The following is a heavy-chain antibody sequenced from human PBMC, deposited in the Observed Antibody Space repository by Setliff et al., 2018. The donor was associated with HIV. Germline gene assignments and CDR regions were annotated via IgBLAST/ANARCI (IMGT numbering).Heavy chain of an antibody. CDR1: GDSITSRPY. V-gene: IGHV4-4*07. CDR3: ARGPPGSSIGWYVGY. D-gene: IGHD6-19*01. Sequence: SETLSLTCTVSGDSITSRPYWTWVRQPAGKGLEWIGRIYTSGSTNYNPSLKSRVTISVDTSKNQFSLRLSSVIAADTAVYYCARGPPGSSIGWYVGYWGQGTLVTVSS. J-gene: IGHJ4*02. CDR2: IYTSGST.